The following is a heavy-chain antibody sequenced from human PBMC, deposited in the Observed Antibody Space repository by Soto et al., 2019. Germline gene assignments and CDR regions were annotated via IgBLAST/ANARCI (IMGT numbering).Heavy chain of an antibody. J-gene: IGHJ6*02. CDR2: IYSGGST. Sequence: EVQLVESGGGLVQPGGSLRLSCAASGFTVSTNFMTWVRQAPGKGLEWVSVIYSGGSTFYADSVKVRFTITRDNSENTLYFQMNSLRAEDTAVYYCARAKMQLWPNYYDDGLDVWGQGTTVTVSS. V-gene: IGHV3-66*01. CDR1: GFTVSTNF. CDR3: ARAKMQLWPNYYDDGLDV. D-gene: IGHD5-18*01.